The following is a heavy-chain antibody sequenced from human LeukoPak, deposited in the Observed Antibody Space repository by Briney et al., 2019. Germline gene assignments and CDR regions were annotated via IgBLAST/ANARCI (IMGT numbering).Heavy chain of an antibody. CDR2: ISYDGSNK. D-gene: IGHD4-17*01. Sequence: GGSLRLSCAASGFTFSSYAMHWVRQAPGKGLEWVAVISYDGSNKYYADSVKGRFTISRDNSKNTLYLQMNSLRAEDTAVYYCARITTYGDYKDAFDIWGQGTMVTVSS. V-gene: IGHV3-30-3*01. CDR1: GFTFSSYA. J-gene: IGHJ3*02. CDR3: ARITTYGDYKDAFDI.